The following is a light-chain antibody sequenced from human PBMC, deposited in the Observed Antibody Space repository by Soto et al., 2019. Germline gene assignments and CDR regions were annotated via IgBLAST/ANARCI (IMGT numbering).Light chain of an antibody. V-gene: IGKV1-27*01. CDR1: QGISNY. J-gene: IGKJ3*01. CDR3: QKYNSPGFT. Sequence: DIQMTQSPSSLSASVGDRVTITCRPSQGISNYLAWYQQKPGKVPKLLIYAASTLQSGVPSRFSGSGSGTDFTLTISSLQPEDVATYYCQKYNSPGFTFGPGTKVDIK. CDR2: AAS.